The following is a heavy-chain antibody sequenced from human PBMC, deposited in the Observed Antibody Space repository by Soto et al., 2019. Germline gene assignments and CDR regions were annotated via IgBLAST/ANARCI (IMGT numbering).Heavy chain of an antibody. CDR2: IGAGDGQT. D-gene: IGHD6-19*01. J-gene: IGHJ4*02. CDR1: GFTFSSYA. V-gene: IGHV3-23*01. Sequence: GGSLRLSCSVSGFTFSSYAMHWVRQAPGKGLEWVSSIGAGDGQTYYTDSVKGRLTISRDISKNTLYLQMNSLRAEDTAVYYCARKSGQWLPYFDYWGPGTLVTVSS. CDR3: ARKSGQWLPYFDY.